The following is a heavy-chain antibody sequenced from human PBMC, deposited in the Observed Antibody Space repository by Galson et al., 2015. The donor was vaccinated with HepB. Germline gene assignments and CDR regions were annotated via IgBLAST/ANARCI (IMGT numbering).Heavy chain of an antibody. CDR1: GFTVSSNY. J-gene: IGHJ4*02. Sequence: SGFTVSSNYTRWVRQAPGKGLEWVSVIYSGGSTYYADSVKGRFTISRDNSKNTLYLQVNSLRAEDTAVYYCASAHALGDFWSGYLDYWGQGTLVTVSS. CDR2: IYSGGST. D-gene: IGHD3-3*01. CDR3: ASAHALGDFWSGYLDY. V-gene: IGHV3-53*01.